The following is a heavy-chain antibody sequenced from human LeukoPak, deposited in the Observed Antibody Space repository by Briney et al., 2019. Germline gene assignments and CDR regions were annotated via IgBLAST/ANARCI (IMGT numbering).Heavy chain of an antibody. D-gene: IGHD3-3*01. V-gene: IGHV3-30*02. CDR1: GFTFSSYG. Sequence: GGSLRLSCAASGFTFSSYGMHWVRQAPGKGLEWVAFVRYDGSNKYYADSVKGRFTISRDNSKNTLYLQMNSLRAEDTAVYYCAKDAGYDIWSGYYGYHFDYWGQGTLVTVSS. CDR2: VRYDGSNK. CDR3: AKDAGYDIWSGYYGYHFDY. J-gene: IGHJ4*02.